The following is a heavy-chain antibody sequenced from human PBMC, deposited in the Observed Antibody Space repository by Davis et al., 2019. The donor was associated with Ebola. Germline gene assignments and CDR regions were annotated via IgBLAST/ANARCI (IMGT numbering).Heavy chain of an antibody. CDR2: IWYDGSHQ. Sequence: GESLKISCAASGFTFSGFAMHWVRQTPGTGLEWVAVIWYDGSHQYYADSVKGRFTISRDNSKNTVSLQMDSLRADDTAIYYCAKSLLFSPSHMSEFRGVDYWGQGTVVTVSS. V-gene: IGHV3-33*06. D-gene: IGHD3-10*01. J-gene: IGHJ4*02. CDR1: GFTFSGFA. CDR3: AKSLLFSPSHMSEFRGVDY.